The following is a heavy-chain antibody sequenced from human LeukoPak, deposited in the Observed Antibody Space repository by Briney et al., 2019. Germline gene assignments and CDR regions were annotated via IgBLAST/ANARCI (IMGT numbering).Heavy chain of an antibody. Sequence: GSLRLSCSTSGFTFGDYAMSWVRQAPGKGLEWVGFIQAKAYGGATKYAASVNGSFSISRDDSQSIANLQMNDLKTEDTAVYYCTRAPHPRCSSSGCYLDYWGQGTLVTVSS. D-gene: IGHD2-2*01. CDR1: GFTFGDYA. J-gene: IGHJ4*02. CDR2: IQAKAYGGAT. V-gene: IGHV3-49*04. CDR3: TRAPHPRCSSSGCYLDY.